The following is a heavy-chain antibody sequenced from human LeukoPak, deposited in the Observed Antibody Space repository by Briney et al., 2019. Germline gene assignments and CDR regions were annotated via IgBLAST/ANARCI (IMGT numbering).Heavy chain of an antibody. CDR3: ATDVRGLVPYNLDY. J-gene: IGHJ4*02. V-gene: IGHV4-59*01. CDR1: GGSISSYY. D-gene: IGHD3-10*02. Sequence: SETLSLTCTVSGGSISSYYWNWIRQPPGKGLEWIGYIYYSGSTNYNPSLKSRVTISVDTSKNQLSLKLSSVTAADTAVYYCATDVRGLVPYNLDYCGQGTLVTVSS. CDR2: IYYSGST.